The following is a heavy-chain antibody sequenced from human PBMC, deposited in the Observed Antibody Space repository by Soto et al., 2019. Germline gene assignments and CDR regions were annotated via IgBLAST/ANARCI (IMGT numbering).Heavy chain of an antibody. V-gene: IGHV4-31*03. D-gene: IGHD6-13*01. CDR3: AVQERAAGTIDY. Sequence: TRSLTCTVSGCSISSGGYYWSWIRQHPGKGLEWIGYIYYSGRTYYNPSLKSRVTISVDTSKNQFSLKLSSVTAAYTAVYYCAVQERAAGTIDYWGQGTLVTASS. J-gene: IGHJ4*02. CDR1: GCSISSGGYY. CDR2: IYYSGRT.